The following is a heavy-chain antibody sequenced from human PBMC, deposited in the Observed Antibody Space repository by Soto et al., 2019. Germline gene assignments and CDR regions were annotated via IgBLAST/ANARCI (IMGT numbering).Heavy chain of an antibody. CDR3: AKVWGLIDPFND. J-gene: IGHJ4*02. V-gene: IGHV3-23*01. CDR2: IKSSGDT. Sequence: EVQLLESGGGSVQPGGSLRLSCAASGFTFSTSAMSWVRQAPGKGLEWVSSIKSSGDTNYADSVKGRFTISRDNSNNTLYLQMNSLRPEDTAVYYCAKVWGLIDPFNDWGQGTLVTVYS. D-gene: IGHD3-16*01. CDR1: GFTFSTSA.